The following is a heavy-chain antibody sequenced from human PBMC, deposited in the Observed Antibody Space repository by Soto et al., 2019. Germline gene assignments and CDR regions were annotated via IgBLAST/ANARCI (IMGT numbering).Heavy chain of an antibody. CDR3: ARDPKTTGGQHWAFNYFDS. D-gene: IGHD2-8*02. CDR2: ISYDGTNK. J-gene: IGHJ4*02. CDR1: GFSFSISP. V-gene: IGHV3-30-3*01. Sequence: QVQLVESGGGVVQPGRSLRLSCAASGFSFSISPMHWVRQAPGKGPEWVALISYDGTNKFYADSVKGRLTISRDNSKSTLDLHVDSLRPEVAAVYYCARDPKTTGGQHWAFNYFDSWGQGTLVTVSS.